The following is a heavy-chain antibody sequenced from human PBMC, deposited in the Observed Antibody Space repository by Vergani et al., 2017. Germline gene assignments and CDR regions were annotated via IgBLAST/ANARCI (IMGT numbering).Heavy chain of an antibody. D-gene: IGHD2-2*02. CDR3: ARRGRGYCSSSSCYIIDY. CDR1: GYSFTSYW. CDR2: IYPGDSDT. V-gene: IGHV5-51*03. Sequence: EVQLVQSGAEVKQPGESLKISCKASGYSFTSYWIGWVRQRPGKGLEWMGIIYPGDSDTRYSPSFQGQVTISADKSISTAYLQWSSLKAADTAMYYCARRGRGYCSSSSCYIIDYWGQGTLVTVSS. J-gene: IGHJ4*02.